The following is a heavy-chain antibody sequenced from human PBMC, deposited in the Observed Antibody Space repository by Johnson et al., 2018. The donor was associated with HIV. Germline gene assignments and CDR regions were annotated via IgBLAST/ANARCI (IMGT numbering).Heavy chain of an antibody. CDR1: GFTFDDYG. V-gene: IGHV3-20*04. CDR2: INWNGGST. CDR3: AKGDCSSTSCTYAFDI. Sequence: VQLVESGGGVVRPGGSLRLSCAASGFTFDDYGMSWVRQAPGKGLEWVSGINWNGGSTGYADSVQGRFTISRDNAKNTLYLQMNSLRAEDTAVYYCAKGDCSSTSCTYAFDIWGQGTMVTVSS. D-gene: IGHD2-2*01. J-gene: IGHJ3*02.